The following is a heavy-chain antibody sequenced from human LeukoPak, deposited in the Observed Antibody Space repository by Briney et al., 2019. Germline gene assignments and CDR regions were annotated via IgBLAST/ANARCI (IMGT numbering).Heavy chain of an antibody. D-gene: IGHD2-8*01. J-gene: IGHJ3*02. CDR2: ISATGSTT. V-gene: IGHV3-48*01. CDR3: AREQLVYRGAFDI. CDR1: GFTFSTYA. Sequence: GGSLRLSCAASGFTFSTYAMTWVRQAPGKGLESVSLISATGSTTYYADSVKGRFTISRDNAKNSLYLQMNSLRAEDTAVYYCAREQLVYRGAFDIWGQGTMVTVSS.